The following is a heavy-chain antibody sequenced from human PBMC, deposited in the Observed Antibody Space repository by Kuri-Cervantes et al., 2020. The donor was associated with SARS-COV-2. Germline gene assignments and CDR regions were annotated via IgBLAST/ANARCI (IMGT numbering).Heavy chain of an antibody. CDR2: IYYSRST. V-gene: IGHV4-61*05. Sequence: SETLSLTCTVSGGSISSSSYYWGWIRQPPGKGLEWIGYIYYSRSTNYHPSLKSRVTITVDTSKNQFSLKLSSVTAADTAVYYCARETTVTGYYYKMDVWGKGTTVTVSS. CDR3: ARETTVTGYYYKMDV. J-gene: IGHJ6*03. D-gene: IGHD4-11*01. CDR1: GGSISSSSYY.